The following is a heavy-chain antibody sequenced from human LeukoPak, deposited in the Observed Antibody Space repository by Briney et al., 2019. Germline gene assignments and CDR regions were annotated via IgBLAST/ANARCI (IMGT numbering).Heavy chain of an antibody. CDR2: ITGIGDST. CDR3: AKVDYTSAWGRLTWFDC. CDR1: GFTFRKYA. D-gene: IGHD6-19*01. J-gene: IGHJ4*02. Sequence: PGGSLRLSRAASGFTFRKYAMAWVRQSPGKGPEWVSGITGIGDSTHYADSVKGRFIISRDNSNKNTLYLQMNSLRVEDTAIYYCAKVDYTSAWGRLTWFDCWGQGVLVTVSS. V-gene: IGHV3-23*01.